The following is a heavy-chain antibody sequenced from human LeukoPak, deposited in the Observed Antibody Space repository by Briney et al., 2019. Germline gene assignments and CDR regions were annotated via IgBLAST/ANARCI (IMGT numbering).Heavy chain of an antibody. D-gene: IGHD3-16*01. CDR1: GFTFSSYY. Sequence: PGGSLRLSCAASGFTFSSYYMTWVRQAPGQGLEWVANIRQDGSAEFYADSVKGRFTISRDNAKNSLYLQMNSLRAEDTAVYYCARDGITIGGDAFDIWGQGTMVTVSS. CDR2: IRQDGSAE. V-gene: IGHV3-7*01. J-gene: IGHJ3*02. CDR3: ARDGITIGGDAFDI.